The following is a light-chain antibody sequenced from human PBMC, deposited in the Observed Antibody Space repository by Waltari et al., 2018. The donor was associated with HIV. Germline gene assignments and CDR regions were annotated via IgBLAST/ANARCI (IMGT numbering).Light chain of an antibody. CDR1: PAIGSA. V-gene: IGKV1-27*01. J-gene: IGKJ2*01. Sequence: DVQLPQSPSSLSASVGDRVAITCRASPAIGSALAWYQQRPGKVPKRLTYATSTLQSGVTSRFSGSGSGTDFSLTITSLQTEDFAVYDCQRYDRAPYTFGPGTKLELK. CDR2: ATS. CDR3: QRYDRAPYT.